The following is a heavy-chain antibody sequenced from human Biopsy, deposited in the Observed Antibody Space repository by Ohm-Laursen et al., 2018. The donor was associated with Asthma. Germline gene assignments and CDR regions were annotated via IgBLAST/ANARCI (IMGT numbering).Heavy chain of an antibody. CDR3: ARGYSGSDRIVYYYSGLEV. CDR1: GGTFSSNS. Sequence: SVKVSCKASGGTFSSNSINWVRQAPGQGLEWMGGLIPVLGTPDHAQMFEGRVTITADESTSTAYMELSSLSSEDTAVYYCARGYSGSDRIVYYYSGLEVWGQGATVTVSS. V-gene: IGHV1-69*13. CDR2: LIPVLGTP. J-gene: IGHJ6*02. D-gene: IGHD5-12*01.